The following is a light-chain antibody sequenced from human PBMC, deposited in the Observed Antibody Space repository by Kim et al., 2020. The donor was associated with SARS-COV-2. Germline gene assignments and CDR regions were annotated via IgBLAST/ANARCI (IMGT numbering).Light chain of an antibody. V-gene: IGKV1-5*01. J-gene: IGKJ1*01. CDR1: QTISTW. CDR3: QQYNSYPWT. Sequence: GGRLTITCRASQTISTWLAWYQQNPGKAPKVLIYDASRLESSVPSRFSGSGSGTELTLTISSLQPDDFSTYFCQQYNSYPWTFGQGTKVDI. CDR2: DAS.